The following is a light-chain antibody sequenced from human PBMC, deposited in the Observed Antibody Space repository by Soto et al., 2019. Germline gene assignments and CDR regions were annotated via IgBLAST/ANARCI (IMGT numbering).Light chain of an antibody. V-gene: IGKV3-20*01. CDR1: QSFNSIY. J-gene: IGKJ1*01. Sequence: EIVLTQSPGTLSLSPGERATLSCRASQSFNSIYLAWYQQKPGQAPRLLIYGASSRATGIPDRFSGSGSGTDLTLTISRLEPEDFAVYYCHQYDSWTFGQGTTVDIK. CDR3: HQYDSWT. CDR2: GAS.